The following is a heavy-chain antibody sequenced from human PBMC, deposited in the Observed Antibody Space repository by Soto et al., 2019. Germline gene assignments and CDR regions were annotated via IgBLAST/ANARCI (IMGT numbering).Heavy chain of an antibody. D-gene: IGHD3-22*01. V-gene: IGHV3-48*03. CDR1: GLTFSSYE. CDR2: IHRSRGTT. J-gene: IGHJ4*02. CDR3: ATSLSGYYYSY. Sequence: GGSLRLSCAASGLTFSSYEMMWVRQAPGKGLEWISFIHRSRGTTYYADSAKGRFTISRDNAQNSLYLQMTSLRAEDTAVYYCATSLSGYYYSYWGQGTLVTVSS.